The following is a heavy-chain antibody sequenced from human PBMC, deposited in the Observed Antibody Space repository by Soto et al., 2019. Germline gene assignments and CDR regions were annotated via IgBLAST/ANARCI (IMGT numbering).Heavy chain of an antibody. Sequence: GGSLRLSCAASGFTFSSYGMHWVRQAPGKGLEWVAVISYDGSNKYYADSVKGRFTISRDNSKNTLYLQMNSLRAEDTAVYYCANAYAVGAPFDYWGQGTLVTVSS. V-gene: IGHV3-30*18. D-gene: IGHD1-26*01. CDR3: ANAYAVGAPFDY. CDR2: ISYDGSNK. CDR1: GFTFSSYG. J-gene: IGHJ4*02.